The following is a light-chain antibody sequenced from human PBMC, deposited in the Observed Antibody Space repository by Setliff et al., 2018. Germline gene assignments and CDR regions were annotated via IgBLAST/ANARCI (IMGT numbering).Light chain of an antibody. CDR2: DVS. CDR1: SSDVGGYNY. Sequence: QSVLTQPASVSGSPGQSITISCTGTSSDVGGYNYVSWYQQHPGKAPKLMIYDVSNRPSGVSNRFSGSKSANTASLTISGLQAEDEADYYCSSYAGSSTLCVFGTGTKVTVL. CDR3: SSYAGSSTLCV. V-gene: IGLV2-14*03. J-gene: IGLJ1*01.